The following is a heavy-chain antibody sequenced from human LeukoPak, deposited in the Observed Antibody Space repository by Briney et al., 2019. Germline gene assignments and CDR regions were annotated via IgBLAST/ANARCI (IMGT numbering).Heavy chain of an antibody. V-gene: IGHV7-4-1*02. D-gene: IGHD6-19*01. J-gene: IGHJ5*02. CDR1: GYTFTSYG. CDR2: INTNTGNP. Sequence: GSVKVSCKASGYTFTSYGISWVRQAPGQGLEWMGWINTNTGNPTYAQGFTGRFVFSLDTSVSTAYLQISSLKAEDTAVYYCARGSSGWFHTQNWFDPWGHGTLVTVSS. CDR3: ARGSSGWFHTQNWFDP.